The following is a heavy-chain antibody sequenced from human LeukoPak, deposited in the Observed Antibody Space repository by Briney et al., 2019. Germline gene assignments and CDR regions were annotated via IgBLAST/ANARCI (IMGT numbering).Heavy chain of an antibody. Sequence: PGRSLRLSCAASGFTFSSYGMPWVRQAPGKGLEWVSAISGSDGSTYYADSVKGRFTISRDNSKNTLYLQMNSLRAEDTAVYYCAKVLAATIFGVVIFSDFDYWGQGTLVTVSS. J-gene: IGHJ4*02. CDR2: ISGSDGST. CDR1: GFTFSSYG. V-gene: IGHV3-23*01. D-gene: IGHD3-3*01. CDR3: AKVLAATIFGVVIFSDFDY.